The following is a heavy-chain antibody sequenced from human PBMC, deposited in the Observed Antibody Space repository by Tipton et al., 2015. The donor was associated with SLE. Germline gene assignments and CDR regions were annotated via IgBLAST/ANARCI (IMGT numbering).Heavy chain of an antibody. D-gene: IGHD6-13*01. CDR2: IYYSGST. J-gene: IGHJ4*02. V-gene: IGHV4-59*11. CDR1: DGSISSHY. Sequence: TLSLTCTVSDGSISSHYWSWIRQPPGKGLEWIGYIYYSGSTNYNPSLKSRVTISVDTSKNQFSLKLSSVTAADTAVYYCARSAGYGSNWAHFDYWGQGTLVTVSS. CDR3: ARSAGYGSNWAHFDY.